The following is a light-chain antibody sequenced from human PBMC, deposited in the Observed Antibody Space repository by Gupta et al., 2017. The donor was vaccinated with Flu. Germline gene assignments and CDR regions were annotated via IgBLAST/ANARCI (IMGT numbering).Light chain of an antibody. Sequence: LTQDPTVSVALGQTVRITCQGDSLRRCYASWYQQRPRQAPVVVMYGQNDRPSGIPARFSGSNSGNTASLTITGAQAEDEAEYYCFSQGSSGNEWVFGGGTTLTVL. CDR2: GQN. V-gene: IGLV3-19*01. CDR1: SLRRCY. CDR3: FSQGSSGNEWV. J-gene: IGLJ3*02.